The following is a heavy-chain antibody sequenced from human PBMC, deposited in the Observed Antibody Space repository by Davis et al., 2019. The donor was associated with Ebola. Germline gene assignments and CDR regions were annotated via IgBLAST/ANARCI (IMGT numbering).Heavy chain of an antibody. CDR3: TTSCGGDCTRIDY. CDR2: IKSKTDGGTT. D-gene: IGHD2-21*01. J-gene: IGHJ4*02. CDR1: GFTFSNAW. V-gene: IGHV3-15*01. Sequence: PGGSLRLSCAASGFTFSNAWMSWVRQAPGKGLEWVGRIKSKTDGGTTDYAAPVKGRFTISRDDSKNTLYLQMNSLKTEDTAVYYCTTSCGGDCTRIDYWGQGTLVTVSS.